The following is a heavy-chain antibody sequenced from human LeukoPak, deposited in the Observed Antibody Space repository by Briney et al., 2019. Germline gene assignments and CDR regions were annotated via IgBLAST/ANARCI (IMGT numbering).Heavy chain of an antibody. CDR3: ASSWSGYSDDAFDI. V-gene: IGHV3-74*01. CDR2: INSDGSST. D-gene: IGHD3-3*01. CDR1: GFTFSSYS. J-gene: IGHJ3*02. Sequence: GGSLRLSCAASGFTFSSYSMNWVRQAPGKGLVWVSRINSDGSSTSYADSVKGRFTISRDNAKNTLYLQMNSLRAEDTAVYYCASSWSGYSDDAFDIWGQGTMVTVSS.